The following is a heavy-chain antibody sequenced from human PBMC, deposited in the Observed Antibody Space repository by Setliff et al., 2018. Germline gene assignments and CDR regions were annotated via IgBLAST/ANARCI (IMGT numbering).Heavy chain of an antibody. CDR1: GYTFTGYY. CDR3: ARSPPTSTYYDFWSGYSYYFDY. D-gene: IGHD3-3*01. J-gene: IGHJ4*02. Sequence: RASVKVSCKASGYTFTGYYMHWVRQAPGQGLEWMGWINPNSGGTNYAQKFQGWVTMTRDTSISTAYMELSSLRSEDTAVYYCARSPPTSTYYDFWSGYSYYFDYWGQGTLVTVSS. V-gene: IGHV1-2*04. CDR2: INPNSGGT.